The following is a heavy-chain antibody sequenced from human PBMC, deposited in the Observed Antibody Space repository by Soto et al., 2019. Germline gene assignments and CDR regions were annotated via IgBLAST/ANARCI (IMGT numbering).Heavy chain of an antibody. CDR2: ISAYNGNT. CDR3: GRRRITFGGFIVISFDI. D-gene: IGHD3-16*02. J-gene: IGHJ3*02. V-gene: IGHV1-18*01. CDR1: GYTFTSYG. Sequence: QVQLVQSGAEVKKPGASVKVSCKASGYTFTSYGISWVRQAPGQGLEWMGWISAYNGNTNYAQKLQGRVTMTTDTSTGRAYREMRCLRSEDTAGYYCGRRRITFGGFIVISFDIWGQGTMVTVSS.